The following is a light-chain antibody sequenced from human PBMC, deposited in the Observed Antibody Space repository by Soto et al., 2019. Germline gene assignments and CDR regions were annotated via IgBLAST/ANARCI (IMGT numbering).Light chain of an antibody. V-gene: IGKV3-15*01. CDR1: QSVSSN. CDR3: QQYNNWPRT. Sequence: EIVMTQSPATLSVSPGKRATLSCRASQSVSSNLAWYQQKPGPAPRLLVYGASTRGTGIPARFSGSGSGEEFTLTISSRQSEDFAGYYCQQYNNWPRTFGQGTKVDIK. CDR2: GAS. J-gene: IGKJ1*01.